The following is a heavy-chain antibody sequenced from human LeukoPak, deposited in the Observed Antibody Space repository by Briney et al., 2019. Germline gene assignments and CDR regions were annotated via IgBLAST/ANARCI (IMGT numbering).Heavy chain of an antibody. V-gene: IGHV1-2*02. CDR1: GYSFTGYY. J-gene: IGHJ6*03. CDR3: ARGSPTTVIPYYYYFMDV. CDR2: INPNSGDT. Sequence: ASVKVSCKASGYSFTGYYIHWVRQAPGQGLEWMAWINPNSGDTNFSQKFQGRVTMTRDTAISTVYMELSRLRYDDTAVYYCARGSPTTVIPYYYYFMDVWGKGTTVTVSS. D-gene: IGHD4-17*01.